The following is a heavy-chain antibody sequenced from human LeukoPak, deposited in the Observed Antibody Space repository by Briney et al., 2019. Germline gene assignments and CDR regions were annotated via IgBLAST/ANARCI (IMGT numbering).Heavy chain of an antibody. D-gene: IGHD6-13*01. Sequence: ASVKVSCKASGITFTSYYIHWVRQAPGRGLEWMGKINPSGTITTYAPKYQGRVTVTKDTSTNTVYMELSRLRSDDTAVYYCALIAPPHNWGQGTLVTVSS. CDR1: GITFTSYY. CDR3: ALIAPPHN. CDR2: INPSGTIT. V-gene: IGHV1-46*01. J-gene: IGHJ4*02.